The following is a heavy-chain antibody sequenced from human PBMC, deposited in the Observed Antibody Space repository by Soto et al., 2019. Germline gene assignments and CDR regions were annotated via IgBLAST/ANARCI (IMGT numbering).Heavy chain of an antibody. CDR2: IWYDGSNK. V-gene: IGHV3-33*01. D-gene: IGHD3-3*01. Sequence: QVQLVESGGGVVQPGRSLRLSCAASGFTFSSYGMHWVRQAPGKGQEWVAVIWYDGSNKYYADSVKGRFTISRDNSKNTLYLQMNSLRSEDTAVYYCARDRRFGSGGEFDYWGQGTLVTVSS. CDR1: GFTFSSYG. J-gene: IGHJ4*02. CDR3: ARDRRFGSGGEFDY.